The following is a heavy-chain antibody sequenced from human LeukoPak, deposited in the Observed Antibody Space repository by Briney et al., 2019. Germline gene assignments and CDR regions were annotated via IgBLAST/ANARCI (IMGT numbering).Heavy chain of an antibody. D-gene: IGHD3-10*01. V-gene: IGHV4-30-4*07. CDR1: GGSISSGGYS. CDR3: AGVYYYGSGFFDP. J-gene: IGHJ5*02. Sequence: QPSQTLSLTCAVSGGSISSGGYSWSWIRQPPGKALEWIGYAYYSGSTYYNPSLKSRVTISVDTSKNQFSLELNSVTAADTAVYYCAGVYYYGSGFFDPWGQGTLVTVSS. CDR2: AYYSGST.